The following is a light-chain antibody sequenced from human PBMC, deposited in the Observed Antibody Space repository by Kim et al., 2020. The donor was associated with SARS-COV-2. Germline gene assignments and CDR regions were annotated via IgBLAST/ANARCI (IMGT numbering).Light chain of an antibody. CDR3: SSYASSGAVI. Sequence: GQSITISCTGTSSHVGGFNYVSWYQQHPGKAPKVMIYDVNQRPSGVSSRFSGSKSVNTASLTISGLQAEDEADYYCSSYASSGAVIFGGGTQVTVL. CDR2: DVN. J-gene: IGLJ2*01. CDR1: SSHVGGFNY. V-gene: IGLV2-14*04.